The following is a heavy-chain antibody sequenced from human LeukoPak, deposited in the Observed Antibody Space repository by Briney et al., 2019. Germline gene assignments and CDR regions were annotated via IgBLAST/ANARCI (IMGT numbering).Heavy chain of an antibody. CDR1: GGTFSSYA. J-gene: IGHJ5*02. CDR2: IIPIFGTA. Sequence: LVKVSCKASGGTFSSYAISWVRQAPGQGLEWMGGIIPIFGTANYAQKFQGRVTITTDESTSTAYMELSSLRSEDTAVYYCARDLSPYSSSSYNWFDPWGQGTLVTVSS. V-gene: IGHV1-69*05. D-gene: IGHD6-6*01. CDR3: ARDLSPYSSSSYNWFDP.